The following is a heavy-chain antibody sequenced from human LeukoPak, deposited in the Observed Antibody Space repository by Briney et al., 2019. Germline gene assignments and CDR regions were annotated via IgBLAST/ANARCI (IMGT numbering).Heavy chain of an antibody. D-gene: IGHD6-13*01. Sequence: ASVKVSCKASGYTFTNFGISWVRQAPGQGLEWMGWISVYNGNTNFAQKLQGSVTMTTDTSTTTAYMELRNLRSDDTAVYYCARDHSSSSQLFDYWGQGTLVTVSS. J-gene: IGHJ4*02. V-gene: IGHV1-18*01. CDR1: GYTFTNFG. CDR2: ISVYNGNT. CDR3: ARDHSSSSQLFDY.